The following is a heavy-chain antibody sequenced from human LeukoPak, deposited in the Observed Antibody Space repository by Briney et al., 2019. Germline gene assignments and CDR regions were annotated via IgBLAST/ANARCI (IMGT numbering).Heavy chain of an antibody. J-gene: IGHJ5*02. CDR1: GGSLSSSSYY. CDR2: IYYSGST. CDR3: ARQSCYYGSGSYYLNWFDP. Sequence: PSETLSLTCTVSGGSLSSSSYYWGWIRQPPGKGLEWIGTIYYSGSTYYNVSLKSRVTISVDTSKKQFSLKLSSVTAADTAVYYCARQSCYYGSGSYYLNWFDPWGQGTLVTVSS. V-gene: IGHV4-39*01. D-gene: IGHD3-10*01.